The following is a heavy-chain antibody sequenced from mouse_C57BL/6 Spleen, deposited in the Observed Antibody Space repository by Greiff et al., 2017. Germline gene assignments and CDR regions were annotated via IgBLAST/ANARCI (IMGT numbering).Heavy chain of an antibody. D-gene: IGHD3-2*02. V-gene: IGHV1-69*01. CDR2: SDPSDSYT. J-gene: IGHJ3*01. CDR3: ARPGTAQAWFAY. Sequence: QVQLQQPGAELVMPGASVKLSCKASGYTFTSYWMHWVKQRPGQGLEWIGESDPSDSYTNYNQKFKGKSTLTVDKSSSPAYMQLSSLTSEDSAVYYCARPGTAQAWFAYWGQGTLGTVSA. CDR1: GYTFTSYW.